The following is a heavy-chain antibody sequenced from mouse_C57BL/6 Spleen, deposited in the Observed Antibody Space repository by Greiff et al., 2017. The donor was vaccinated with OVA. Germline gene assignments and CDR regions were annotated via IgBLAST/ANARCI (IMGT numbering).Heavy chain of an antibody. CDR3: ARSSGLRGAFDY. Sequence: VKLVESGPELVRPGASVKISCKAPGYTFTSHWMQWVRQRPGQGLAWIGEIFPGSGSTYYNEKCKGKATLTVDTSSSTAYMQLSSLTSEDSAVYFCARSSGLRGAFDYWGQGTTLTVSS. V-gene: IGHV1-56*01. J-gene: IGHJ2*01. CDR1: GYTFTSHW. CDR2: IFPGSGST. D-gene: IGHD3-2*02.